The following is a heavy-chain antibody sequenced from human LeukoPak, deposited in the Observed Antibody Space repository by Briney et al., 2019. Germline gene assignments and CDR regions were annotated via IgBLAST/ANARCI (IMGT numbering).Heavy chain of an antibody. CDR1: GNTFSNYG. CDR3: ARADNGAREGFDY. V-gene: IGHV1-18*01. Sequence: ASVKVSCKASGNTFSNYGISWVRQAPGQGLEWMGYISTYNGYTNYAQNLQGRVSMTTDTSTNTAYMELRSLRSDDTAVYYCARADNGAREGFDYWGQGTLVTVSS. CDR2: ISTYNGYT. J-gene: IGHJ4*02. D-gene: IGHD1-1*01.